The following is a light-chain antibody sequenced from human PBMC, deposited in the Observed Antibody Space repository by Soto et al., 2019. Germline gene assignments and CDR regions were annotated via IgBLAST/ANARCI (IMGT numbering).Light chain of an antibody. CDR2: GAS. Sequence: EIVMTQSPATLSVSPGESATLSFSASRRVDGNLAWYQQKPGQAPRLLIYGASTRATGIPSRFSGSGSGTDLTLTINSLQSEDLADYYCQQYDKWLTFGGGTKLEI. CDR1: RRVDGN. V-gene: IGKV3-15*01. CDR3: QQYDKWLT. J-gene: IGKJ4*01.